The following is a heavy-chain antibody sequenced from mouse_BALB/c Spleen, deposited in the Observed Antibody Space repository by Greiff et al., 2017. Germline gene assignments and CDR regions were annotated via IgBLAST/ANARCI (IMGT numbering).Heavy chain of an antibody. CDR3: ARGFYYGYVGFAY. J-gene: IGHJ3*01. CDR2: IWGDGST. CDR1: GFSLTGYG. Sequence: QVQLKESGPGLVAPSQSLSITCTVSGFSLTGYGVNWVRQPPGKGLEWLGMIWGDGSTDYNSALKSRLSISKDNSKSQVFLKMNSRQTDDTARYYCARGFYYGYVGFAYWGQGTLVTVSA. D-gene: IGHD1-2*01. V-gene: IGHV2-6-7*01.